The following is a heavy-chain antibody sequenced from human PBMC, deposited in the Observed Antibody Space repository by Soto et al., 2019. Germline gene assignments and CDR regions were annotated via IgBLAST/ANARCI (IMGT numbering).Heavy chain of an antibody. CDR3: AKSLRFLEWLLPDYYYYGMDV. J-gene: IGHJ6*02. CDR1: GFTFSSYA. D-gene: IGHD3-3*01. V-gene: IGHV3-23*01. CDR2: ISGSGGST. Sequence: GGSLRLSCAASGFTFSSYAMSWVRQAPGKGLEWVSAISGSGGSTYYADSVKGRFTISRDNSKNTLYLQMNSLRAEDTAVYYCAKSLRFLEWLLPDYYYYGMDVWGQGTTVTVSS.